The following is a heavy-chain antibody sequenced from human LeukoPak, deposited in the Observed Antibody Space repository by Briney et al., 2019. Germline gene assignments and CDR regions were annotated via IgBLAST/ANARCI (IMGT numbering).Heavy chain of an antibody. J-gene: IGHJ3*02. CDR2: ISSSSRNI. V-gene: IGHV3-48*04. Sequence: GSLRLSCAASGFTLSGYTMNWVRQAPGKGLEWVSYISSSSRNIYYADSVRGRFTISRDNAKNSLYLQMNSLRAEDTAVYYCARPLVPDAFDIWGQGTMVSVSS. CDR1: GFTLSGYT. CDR3: ARPLVPDAFDI.